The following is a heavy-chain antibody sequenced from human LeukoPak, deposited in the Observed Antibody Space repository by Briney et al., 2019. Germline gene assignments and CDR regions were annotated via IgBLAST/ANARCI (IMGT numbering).Heavy chain of an antibody. J-gene: IGHJ6*02. CDR1: GGSISSGGYS. Sequence: PSETLSLTCAISGGSISSGGYSWSWIRQPPGKGLEWIGYIYHSGSTYYNPSLKSRVTISVDRSKNQFSLKLSSVTAADTAVYYCAGSGAYYYYGMAVWGQGTTVAVSS. CDR3: AGSGAYYYYGMAV. CDR2: IYHSGST. D-gene: IGHD1-26*01. V-gene: IGHV4-30-2*01.